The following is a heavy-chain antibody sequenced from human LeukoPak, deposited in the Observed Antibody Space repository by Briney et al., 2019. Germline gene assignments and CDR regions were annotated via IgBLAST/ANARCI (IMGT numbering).Heavy chain of an antibody. V-gene: IGHV4-38-2*01. CDR1: GYSISSGYY. Sequence: PSETLSLTCAVSGYSISSGYYWGWIRQPPGKGLEWIGSIYHSGSTYYNPSLKSRVTISVDTSKNQFSLKLSSVTAADTAVYYCARLIIYCGGDYHTFDYWGQGTLVTVSS. CDR3: ARLIIYCGGDYHTFDY. D-gene: IGHD2-21*01. J-gene: IGHJ4*02. CDR2: IYHSGST.